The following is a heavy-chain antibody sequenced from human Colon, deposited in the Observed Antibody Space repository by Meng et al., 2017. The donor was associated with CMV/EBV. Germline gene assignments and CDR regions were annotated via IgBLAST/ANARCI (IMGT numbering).Heavy chain of an antibody. CDR2: ISSSDGRT. V-gene: IGHV3-23*01. J-gene: IGHJ6*02. D-gene: IGHD6-19*01. CDR1: GFTFGTYA. CDR3: ARDFRVAVPGSRGSSYSAMDV. Sequence: GESLKISCAASGFTFGTYAMSWVRQAPGKGPEWVSAISSSDGRTSYADSVRGRFTISRDNSKNTLYLQMNSLRAEDTAVYYCARDFRVAVPGSRGSSYSAMDVWGQGTTVTVSS.